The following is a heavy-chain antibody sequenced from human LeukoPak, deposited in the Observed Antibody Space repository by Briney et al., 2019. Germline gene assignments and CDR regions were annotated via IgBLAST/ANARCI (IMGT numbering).Heavy chain of an antibody. CDR3: AKSGGYGLIDC. CDR1: GVSISGSGHY. D-gene: IGHD1-26*01. Sequence: SETLSLTCAVSGVSISGSGHYWGWIRQPPGKGLEWVGNIYHSGSTYYNASLQSRVTISIDTSKNQFSLRLNSVTAADTAMYYCAKSGGYGLIDCWGQGTLVTVSS. J-gene: IGHJ4*02. CDR2: IYHSGST. V-gene: IGHV4-39*01.